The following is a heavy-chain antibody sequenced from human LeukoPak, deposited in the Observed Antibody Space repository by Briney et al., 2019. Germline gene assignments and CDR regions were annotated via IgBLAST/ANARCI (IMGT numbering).Heavy chain of an antibody. CDR2: IKQDGSEK. CDR1: GFTVSSSY. V-gene: IGHV3-7*03. J-gene: IGHJ4*02. Sequence: PGGSLRLSCAASGFTVSSSYMSWVRQAPGKGLEWVANIKQDGSEKYYVDSVKGRFTISRDNAKNSLYLQMNSLRAEDTAVYYCARDSDYGEGILTLWGQGTLVTVSS. CDR3: ARDSDYGEGILTL. D-gene: IGHD4-17*01.